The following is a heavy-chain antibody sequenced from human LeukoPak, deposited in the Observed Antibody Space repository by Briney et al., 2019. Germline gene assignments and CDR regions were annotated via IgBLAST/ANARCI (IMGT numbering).Heavy chain of an antibody. J-gene: IGHJ4*02. V-gene: IGHV3-9*01. D-gene: IGHD3-22*01. Sequence: GGSLRLSCAASGFTFDDYAMHWVRQAPGKGLEWVSGISWNSGSIGYADSVKGRFTISRDNAKNSLYLQMNSLRAEDTALYYCAKASYDSSGYYLFDYWGQGTLVTVSS. CDR3: AKASYDSSGYYLFDY. CDR1: GFTFDDYA. CDR2: ISWNSGSI.